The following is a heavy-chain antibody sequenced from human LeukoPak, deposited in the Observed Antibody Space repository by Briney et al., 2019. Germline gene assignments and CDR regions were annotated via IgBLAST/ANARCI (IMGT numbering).Heavy chain of an antibody. CDR1: GYTFTSYD. D-gene: IGHD6-13*01. CDR2: MNPNSGNT. CDR3: ARGGGGYSSSWYWFDP. J-gene: IGHJ5*02. Sequence: ASVKVSCKASGYTFTSYDINWVRQATGQGLEWMGWMNPNSGNTGYAQKFQGRVTMTRNTSISTAYMELSSLRSEDTAVYYCARGGGGYSSSWYWFDPWGQGTLVTVSS. V-gene: IGHV1-8*01.